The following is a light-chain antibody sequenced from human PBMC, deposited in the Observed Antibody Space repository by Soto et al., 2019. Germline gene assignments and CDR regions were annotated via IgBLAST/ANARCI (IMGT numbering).Light chain of an antibody. CDR2: DVS. J-gene: IGLJ2*01. CDR1: SSDVGGYNY. Sequence: QSALTQPASVSGSRGXSXTISCTGTSSDVGGYNYVSWYQEHPGKGPKLMIYDVSNRPSGVSNRFSGSKSGNTASLTISGLQAEDEDDYYCSSYTSSSTYVLFGGGTKVTVL. V-gene: IGLV2-14*01. CDR3: SSYTSSSTYVL.